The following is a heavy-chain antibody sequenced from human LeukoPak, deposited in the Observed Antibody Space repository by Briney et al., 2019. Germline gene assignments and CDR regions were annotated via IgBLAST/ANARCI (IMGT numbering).Heavy chain of an antibody. D-gene: IGHD6-13*01. Sequence: ASVKVSCKVSGYFLTELSMHWVRQAPGKGLEWMGGFDPEDGEKIYAQKFQGRVTMTEDTSTDTAYMELSSLRSDDTPVYYCATETPAGTLDYWGQGTLVTVSS. CDR2: FDPEDGEK. V-gene: IGHV1-24*01. J-gene: IGHJ4*02. CDR3: ATETPAGTLDY. CDR1: GYFLTELS.